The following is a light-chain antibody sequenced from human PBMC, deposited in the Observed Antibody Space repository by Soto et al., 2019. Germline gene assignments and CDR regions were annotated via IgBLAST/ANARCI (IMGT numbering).Light chain of an antibody. Sequence: DIQMTQSPSSVSASVGDRVTITCRASQGIGSWLAWYQQKPGRAPKLLIYATSSLQSWVPSRFTGSGSGTDFTLTISSLQPEDIATYYCQQAKSFPLTFGGGTKVEIK. CDR2: ATS. V-gene: IGKV1-12*01. CDR1: QGIGSW. J-gene: IGKJ4*01. CDR3: QQAKSFPLT.